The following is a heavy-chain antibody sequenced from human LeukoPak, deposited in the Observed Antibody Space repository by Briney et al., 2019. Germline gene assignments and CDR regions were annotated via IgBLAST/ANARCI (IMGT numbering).Heavy chain of an antibody. Sequence: GGSLRLSCAASGFTFSIYSMNWVRQAPGKGLEWVSSISSSSSYIYYADSVKGRFTISRDNAKNSLYLQMNSLRAEDTAVYYCARDFQDYTERGYWGQGTLVTVSS. CDR2: ISSSSSYI. J-gene: IGHJ4*02. D-gene: IGHD4-11*01. CDR1: GFTFSIYS. V-gene: IGHV3-21*01. CDR3: ARDFQDYTERGY.